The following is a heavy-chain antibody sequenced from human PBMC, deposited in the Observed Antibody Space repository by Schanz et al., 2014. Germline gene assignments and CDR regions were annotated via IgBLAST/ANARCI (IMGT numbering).Heavy chain of an antibody. D-gene: IGHD1-26*01. CDR1: GASISFYD. V-gene: IGHV4-59*08. Sequence: QVQLQESGPGLVKPSETLSLTCTVSGASISFYDWNWIRQSPGKGLEWIGYIYHSGSPIYTPSLQSRVTIQKDTSKNQFPLKRESGTAADTAMYFCARQGDVYRLDYWGQGTLVTVTS. CDR3: ARQGDVYRLDY. CDR2: IYHSGSP. J-gene: IGHJ4*02.